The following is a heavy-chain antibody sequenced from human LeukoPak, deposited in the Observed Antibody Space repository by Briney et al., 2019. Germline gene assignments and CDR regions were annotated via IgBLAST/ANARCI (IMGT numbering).Heavy chain of an antibody. J-gene: IGHJ4*02. V-gene: IGHV3-21*01. CDR1: GFTFSSYS. D-gene: IGHD3-10*01. Sequence: GGSLRLSCAASGFTFSSYSMNWVRQAPGKGLEWVSSISSSSSYICYADSVKGRFTISRDNAKNSLYLQMNSLRAEDTAVYYCARDPYGSGSYQYYFDYWGQGTLVTVSS. CDR2: ISSSSSYI. CDR3: ARDPYGSGSYQYYFDY.